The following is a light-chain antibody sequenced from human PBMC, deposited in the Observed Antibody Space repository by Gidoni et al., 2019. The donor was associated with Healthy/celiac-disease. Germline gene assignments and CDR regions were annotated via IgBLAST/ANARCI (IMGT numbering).Light chain of an antibody. CDR1: QSVSSN. J-gene: IGKJ1*01. CDR2: GAS. CDR3: QQYNNWPRT. V-gene: IGKV3-15*01. Sequence: EIVMTQSPATLSVSPGERATLSCRASQSVSSNLAWYQQKPGQAPRLLIYGASTRATGIPARFSGSGSGTEFTLTISSLQSEDFAVDYCQQYNNWPRTFXQXTKVEIK.